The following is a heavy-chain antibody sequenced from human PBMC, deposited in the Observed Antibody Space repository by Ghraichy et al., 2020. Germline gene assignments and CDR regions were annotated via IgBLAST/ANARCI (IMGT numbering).Heavy chain of an antibody. J-gene: IGHJ4*02. CDR1: GYTFTSYG. V-gene: IGHV1-18*01. D-gene: IGHD2-15*01. CDR3: ARPPGRFWDY. Sequence: ASGKVSCKASGYTFTSYGISWVRHAPGQGLEWMGWISTYNGNTNYAQKFQGRVTMTTDTSTSTAYMELRSLRSDDTAVYYCARPPGRFWDYWGQGTLVTVSS. CDR2: ISTYNGNT.